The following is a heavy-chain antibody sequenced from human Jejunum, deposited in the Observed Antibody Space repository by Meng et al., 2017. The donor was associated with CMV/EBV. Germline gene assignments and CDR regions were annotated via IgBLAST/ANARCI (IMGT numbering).Heavy chain of an antibody. CDR1: GASLIGTNW. CDR2: IFHSGAT. J-gene: IGHJ4*02. V-gene: IGHV4-4*01. Sequence: TLSLTCVVSGASLIGTNWWNWVRQSPGGGLEWIGEIFHSGATNYNPSLKSRVTISIDNSKNQFSLKLTSVTAADTAVYFCGDPPADYWGQGVLVTVSS. CDR3: GDPPADY.